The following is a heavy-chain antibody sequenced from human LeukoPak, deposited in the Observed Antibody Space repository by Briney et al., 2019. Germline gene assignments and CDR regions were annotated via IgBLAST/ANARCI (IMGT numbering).Heavy chain of an antibody. Sequence: SVKVSCKASGGTFSSYAISWVRQAPGQGLEWMGRIIPIFGTANYAQKFQGRVTITTDESTSTAYMELSSLRSEDTAVYYCARVSRFYYYMDVGGKGTTVTVSS. CDR1: GGTFSSYA. CDR3: ARVSRFYYYMDV. V-gene: IGHV1-69*05. CDR2: IIPIFGTA. J-gene: IGHJ6*03. D-gene: IGHD3-3*01.